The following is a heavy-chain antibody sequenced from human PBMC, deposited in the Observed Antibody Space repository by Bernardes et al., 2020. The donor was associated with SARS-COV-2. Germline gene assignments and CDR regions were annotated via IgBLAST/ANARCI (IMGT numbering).Heavy chain of an antibody. CDR1: GGSVSSGSYY. Sequence: SEPLSLTCTVSGGSVSSGSYYWSWLRQPPGKGLEWIGYIYYSGSTNYNPSLKSRVTISVDTSKNQFSLKLSSVTAADTAVYYCARADSSGYYLMDAFDIWGQGTMVTVSS. D-gene: IGHD3-22*01. CDR3: ARADSSGYYLMDAFDI. CDR2: IYYSGST. J-gene: IGHJ3*02. V-gene: IGHV4-61*01.